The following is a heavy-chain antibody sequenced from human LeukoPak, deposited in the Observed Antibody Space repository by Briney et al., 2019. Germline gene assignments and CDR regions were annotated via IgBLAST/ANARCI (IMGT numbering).Heavy chain of an antibody. Sequence: GGSLRLSCAASGFTFSTDVMSWVRQAPGKGLECVSAISGSGGNTYYADSVKGRFTISRDNSKNTLFLQMNSLRAEDTAVYYCAKDPNGDYVGAFDMWGQGTMVTVSS. D-gene: IGHD4-17*01. V-gene: IGHV3-23*01. CDR1: GFTFSTDV. CDR2: ISGSGGNT. J-gene: IGHJ3*02. CDR3: AKDPNGDYVGAFDM.